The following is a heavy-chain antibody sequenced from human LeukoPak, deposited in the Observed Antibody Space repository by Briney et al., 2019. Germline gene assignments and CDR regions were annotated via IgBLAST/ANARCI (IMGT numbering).Heavy chain of an antibody. V-gene: IGHV1-46*01. CDR3: ARGLRITIFGVVNDNRFDP. D-gene: IGHD3-3*01. CDR1: GYTFTSYY. Sequence: ASVKVSCKASGYTFTSYYMHWMRQAPGQGLEWMGIINPSGGSKSYAQKFQGRVTMTRDTSTSTVYMELSSLRSEDTAVYYCARGLRITIFGVVNDNRFDPWGQGTLVTVSS. CDR2: INPSGGSK. J-gene: IGHJ5*02.